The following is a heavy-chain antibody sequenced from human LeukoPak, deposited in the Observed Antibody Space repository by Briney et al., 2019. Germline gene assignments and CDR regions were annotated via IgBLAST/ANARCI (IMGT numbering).Heavy chain of an antibody. J-gene: IGHJ5*02. V-gene: IGHV1-69*04. CDR2: IIPILGIA. CDR1: GGTFSSYA. Sequence: ASVKVSCKASGGTFSSYAIGWVRQAPGQGLEWMGRIIPILGIANYAQKFQGRVTITADKSTSTAYMELSSLRSEDTAVYYCARLAAAAFNWFDPWGQGTLVTVSS. D-gene: IGHD6-13*01. CDR3: ARLAAAAFNWFDP.